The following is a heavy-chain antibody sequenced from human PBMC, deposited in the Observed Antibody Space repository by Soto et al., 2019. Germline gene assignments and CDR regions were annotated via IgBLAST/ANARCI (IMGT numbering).Heavy chain of an antibody. D-gene: IGHD1-26*01. CDR2: IFNSGTT. J-gene: IGHJ4*02. CDR3: ALALGPTTGLDY. Sequence: SETLSLTCSVSGASTVSHYHWTWIRQPPGKGLEWMGYIFNSGTTFYNPSLTSRLSISMDTSGNHFSLELRSVTAADTAVYYCALALGPTTGLDYWGQGTLVNVSS. V-gene: IGHV4-31*02. CDR1: GASTVSHYH.